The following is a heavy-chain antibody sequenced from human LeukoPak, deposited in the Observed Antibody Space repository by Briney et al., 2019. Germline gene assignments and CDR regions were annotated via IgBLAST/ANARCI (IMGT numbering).Heavy chain of an antibody. J-gene: IGHJ3*02. CDR1: GGSISSGGYY. Sequence: PSQTLSLTCTVSGGSISSGGYYWSWIRQHPGKGLEWIGYIYYSGSTYYNPSLKSRVTMSVDTSKNQFSLKLSSVTAADTAVYYCARDNRYCSGGSCYRVGDAFDIWGQGTMVTVSS. CDR2: IYYSGST. CDR3: ARDNRYCSGGSCYRVGDAFDI. V-gene: IGHV4-31*03. D-gene: IGHD2-15*01.